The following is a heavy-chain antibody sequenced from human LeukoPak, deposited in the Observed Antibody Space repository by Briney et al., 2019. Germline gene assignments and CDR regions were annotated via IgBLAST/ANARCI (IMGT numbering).Heavy chain of an antibody. CDR3: AGAPITMVRVFDY. Sequence: SETLSLTCAVYGGSFSGNYWTWIRQPPGKGLEWIGEINHSGSTNYNPSLKSRLTISVDTSKNQFSLKLSTVTAADTAVYYCAGAPITMVRVFDYWGQGTLVTVSS. CDR2: INHSGST. D-gene: IGHD3-10*01. CDR1: GGSFSGNY. J-gene: IGHJ4*02. V-gene: IGHV4-34*01.